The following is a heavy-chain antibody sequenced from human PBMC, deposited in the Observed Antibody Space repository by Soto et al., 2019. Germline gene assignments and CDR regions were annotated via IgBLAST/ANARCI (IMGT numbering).Heavy chain of an antibody. V-gene: IGHV3-21*01. Sequence: EVQMVESGGGLVKPGGSLRLSCAASGFTFSSHSMNWVRQAPGKGLEWVSSIGSSSGFIYYADSVKGRFTISRDNANNSLFLEMNTLRVEDTAFYYCARPVPVAGFYYYMDVWGKGTTVTVSS. CDR1: GFTFSSHS. D-gene: IGHD2-8*02. CDR2: IGSSSGFI. J-gene: IGHJ6*03. CDR3: ARPVPVAGFYYYMDV.